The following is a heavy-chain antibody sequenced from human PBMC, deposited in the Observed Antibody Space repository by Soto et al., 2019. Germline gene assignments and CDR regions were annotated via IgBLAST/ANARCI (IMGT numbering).Heavy chain of an antibody. D-gene: IGHD3-10*01. CDR1: GGSISSGGYS. J-gene: IGHJ4*02. CDR3: ERAHGDFPPDY. V-gene: IGHV4-30-2*01. CDR2: IYHSGST. Sequence: SETLSLTCAVSGGSISSGGYSWSWIRQPLGKGLEWIGYIYHSGSTYYNPSLKSRVTISVDRSKNQFSLKLSSVTAADTAVYYCERAHGDFPPDYWGQGTLVTVSS.